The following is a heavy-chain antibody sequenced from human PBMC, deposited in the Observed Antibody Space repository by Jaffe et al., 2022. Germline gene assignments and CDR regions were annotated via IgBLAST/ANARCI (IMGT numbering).Heavy chain of an antibody. V-gene: IGHV3-21*01. J-gene: IGHJ4*02. CDR2: ISSSSSYI. CDR1: GFTFSSYS. D-gene: IGHD6-19*01. CDR3: AREGPYSSGCCPFDY. Sequence: EVQLVESGGGLVKPGGSLRLSCAASGFTFSSYSMNWVRQAPGKGLEWVSSISSSSSYIYYADSVKGRFTISRDNAKNSLYLQMNSLRAEDTAVYYCAREGPYSSGCCPFDYWGQGTLVTVSS.